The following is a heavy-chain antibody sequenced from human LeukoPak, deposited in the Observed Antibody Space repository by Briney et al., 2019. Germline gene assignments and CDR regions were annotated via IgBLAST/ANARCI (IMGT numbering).Heavy chain of an antibody. V-gene: IGHV3-21*04. D-gene: IGHD6-19*01. CDR1: GFTFSSSS. CDR3: AKVTVGSSGWYLGY. CDR2: ISPSSSYI. Sequence: GGSLRLSCAASGFTFSSSSMNRVRQAPGKGLEFVSSISPSSSYIYYADSVKGRFTISRDDAKNSLYLQMNSLRAEDTAVHYCAKVTVGSSGWYLGYWGQGTLVTVSS. J-gene: IGHJ4*02.